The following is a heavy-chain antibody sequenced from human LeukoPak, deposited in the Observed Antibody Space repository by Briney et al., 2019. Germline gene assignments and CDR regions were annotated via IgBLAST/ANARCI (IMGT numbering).Heavy chain of an antibody. CDR2: ISGSGGST. CDR3: AKEGPYYDFNYYYGMDV. D-gene: IGHD3-3*01. Sequence: PGGSLRLSCAASGFTFSSYAMHWVRQAPGKGLEWVSAISGSGGSTYYADSVKGRFTISRDNSKNTLYLQMNSLRAEDTAVYYCAKEGPYYDFNYYYGMDVWGQGTTVTVSS. CDR1: GFTFSSYA. V-gene: IGHV3-23*01. J-gene: IGHJ6*02.